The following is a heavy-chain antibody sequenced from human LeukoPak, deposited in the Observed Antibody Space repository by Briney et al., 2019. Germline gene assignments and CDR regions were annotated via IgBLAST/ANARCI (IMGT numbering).Heavy chain of an antibody. CDR2: INHSGST. Sequence: SETLSLTCAVYGGSFSGYYWSWIRQPPGKGLEWIGEINHSGSTNYNPSLKSRVTISVDTSENQFSLKLSSVTAADTAVYYCATYSNYDFDYWGQGTLVTVSS. CDR3: ATYSNYDFDY. D-gene: IGHD4-11*01. CDR1: GGSFSGYY. V-gene: IGHV4-34*01. J-gene: IGHJ4*02.